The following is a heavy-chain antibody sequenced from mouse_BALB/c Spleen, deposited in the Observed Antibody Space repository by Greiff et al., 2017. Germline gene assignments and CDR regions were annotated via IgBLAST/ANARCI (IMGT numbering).Heavy chain of an antibody. J-gene: IGHJ1*01. CDR2: IWAGGST. CDR3: ARDRDGGWYFDV. Sequence: VQLQESGPGLVAPSQSLSITCTVSGFSLTSYGVHWVRQPPGKGLEWLGVIWAGGSTNYNSALMSRLSISKDNSKSQVFLKMNSLQTDDTAMYYCARDRDGGWYFDVWGAGTTVTVSS. CDR1: GFSLTSYG. V-gene: IGHV2-9*02.